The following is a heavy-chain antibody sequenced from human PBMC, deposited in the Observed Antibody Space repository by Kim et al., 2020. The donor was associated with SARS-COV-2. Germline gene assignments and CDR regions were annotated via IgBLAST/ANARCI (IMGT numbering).Heavy chain of an antibody. CDR3: AKGPPLGDV. J-gene: IGHJ6*04. CDR2: ISYDGRKR. CDR1: GLNFNTYG. Sequence: GGSLRLSCAASGLNFNTYGMHWVRQTPGKGLEWVAVISYDGRKRYYGDSVKGRVIISRDNSKNSLYLQIRSLRPEDTALYYCAKGPPLGDVWGKGTTVIVSS. V-gene: IGHV3-30*18. D-gene: IGHD7-27*01.